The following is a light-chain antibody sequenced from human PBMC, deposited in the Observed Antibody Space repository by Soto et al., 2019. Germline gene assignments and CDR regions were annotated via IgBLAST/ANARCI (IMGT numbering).Light chain of an antibody. CDR1: SSDIGAYNF. CDR2: DVN. Sequence: QSVLTQPASVSGSPGQSITISCTGTSSDIGAYNFVSWYQQHPGKAPKLMLYDVNIRPSGVSNRFSGSKSGNTASLTSSGLQAEDEADYYCTSWTTSTTMIFGGGTQLTV. CDR3: TSWTTSTTMI. J-gene: IGLJ2*01. V-gene: IGLV2-14*03.